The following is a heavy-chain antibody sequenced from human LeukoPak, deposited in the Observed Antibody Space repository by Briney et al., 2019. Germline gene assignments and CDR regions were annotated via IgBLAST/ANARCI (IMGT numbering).Heavy chain of an antibody. CDR1: GFTFSSYA. Sequence: PGGSLRLSCAASGFTFSSYAMYWVRQAPGEGLEWVAVISYDGSNKYYADSVKGRFTISRDNSKNTLYLQMNSLRAEDTAVYYCARVRLLGYWGQGTLVTVSS. D-gene: IGHD2-8*02. J-gene: IGHJ4*02. CDR3: ARVRLLGY. CDR2: ISYDGSNK. V-gene: IGHV3-30*01.